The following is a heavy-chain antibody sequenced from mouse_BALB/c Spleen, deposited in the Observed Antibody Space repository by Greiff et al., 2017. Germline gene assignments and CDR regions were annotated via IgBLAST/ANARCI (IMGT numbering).Heavy chain of an antibody. V-gene: IGHV5-17*02. Sequence: EVMLVESGGGLVQPGGSRKLSCAASGFTFSSFGMHWVRQAPEKGLEWVAYISSGSSTIYYADTVKGRFTISRDNPKNTLFLQMTSLRSEDTAMYYCARGGYSFAYWGQGTLVTVSA. CDR1: GFTFSSFG. J-gene: IGHJ3*01. CDR3: ARGGYSFAY. CDR2: ISSGSSTI. D-gene: IGHD2-3*01.